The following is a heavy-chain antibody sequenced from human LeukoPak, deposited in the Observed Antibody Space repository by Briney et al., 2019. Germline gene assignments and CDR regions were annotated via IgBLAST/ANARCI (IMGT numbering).Heavy chain of an antibody. CDR2: ISYDGSNK. CDR1: GFTFSNYG. Sequence: GGSLRPSCAASGFTFSNYGMHWARQAPGKGLEWVAVISYDGSNKYYVDSVKGRFTISRDNSKNTMFLQMNSLRVEDTAVYYGAKALTTVTLGRPDYWGQGTMVTVPS. CDR3: AKALTTVTLGRPDY. V-gene: IGHV3-30*18. J-gene: IGHJ4*02. D-gene: IGHD4-17*01.